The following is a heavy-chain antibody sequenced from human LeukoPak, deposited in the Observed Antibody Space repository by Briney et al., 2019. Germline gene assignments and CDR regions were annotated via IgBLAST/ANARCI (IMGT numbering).Heavy chain of an antibody. CDR2: IYPADSDT. Sequence: GESLKISCKGSGYSFTSYWIGWVRQMPGKGLKWMGIIYPADSDTRYSPSFQGQVTISVDKTISTAYLQWSSLKASDNAMYYCARREGSGSYYVGAFDIWGQGTMVTVSS. J-gene: IGHJ3*02. CDR3: ARREGSGSYYVGAFDI. CDR1: GYSFTSYW. D-gene: IGHD3-10*01. V-gene: IGHV5-51*01.